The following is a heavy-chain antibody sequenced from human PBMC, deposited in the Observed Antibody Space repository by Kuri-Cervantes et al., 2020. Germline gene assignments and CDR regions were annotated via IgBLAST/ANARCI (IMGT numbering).Heavy chain of an antibody. CDR3: ASPRLGGDYYGSGPHYFDY. Sequence: GSLRLSCAVYGGSFSGYYCNWIRQPPGKGLEWIGEINHSGTTNYNPSLRSRVTISVDTSKNQFSLKLSSVTAADTAVYYCASPRLGGDYYGSGPHYFDYWGQGTLVTVSS. CDR1: GGSFSGYY. V-gene: IGHV4-34*01. CDR2: INHSGTT. J-gene: IGHJ4*02. D-gene: IGHD3-10*01.